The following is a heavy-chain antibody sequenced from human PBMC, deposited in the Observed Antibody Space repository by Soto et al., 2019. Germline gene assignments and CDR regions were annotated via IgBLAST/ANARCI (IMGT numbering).Heavy chain of an antibody. CDR1: GGTFSSYA. CDR3: ARDFSGGDYVKYFQH. CDR2: IIPIFGTA. D-gene: IGHD4-17*01. V-gene: IGHV1-69*13. J-gene: IGHJ1*01. Sequence: SVKVSCKASGGTFSSYAISWVRQAPGQGLEWMGGIIPIFGTANYAQKFQGRVTITADESTSTAYMELSSLRSEDTAVYYCARDFSGGDYVKYFQHWGQGTLVTVSS.